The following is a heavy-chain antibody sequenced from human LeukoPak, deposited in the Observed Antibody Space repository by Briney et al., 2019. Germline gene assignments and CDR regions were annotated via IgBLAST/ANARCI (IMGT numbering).Heavy chain of an antibody. V-gene: IGHV3-74*01. CDR2: INSDGSST. D-gene: IGHD3-10*01. Sequence: GGSLRLSCAASGFTFSSYWMHWVRQAPGKGLVWVSRINSDGSSTSYADSVKGRFTISRDNAKNTLYLQMNSLRAEDTAVYYCARGDIRWKYYYGSGSYGGMDVWGQGTTVTVSS. CDR3: ARGDIRWKYYYGSGSYGGMDV. CDR1: GFTFSSYW. J-gene: IGHJ6*02.